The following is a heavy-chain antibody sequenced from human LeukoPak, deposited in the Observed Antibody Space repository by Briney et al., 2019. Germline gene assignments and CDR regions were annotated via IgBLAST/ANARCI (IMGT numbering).Heavy chain of an antibody. CDR1: GGSFSGYY. V-gene: IGHV4-34*01. J-gene: IGHJ6*03. CDR2: INHSGST. CDR3: ASRRYYYYYMDV. Sequence: SETLSLTCAVYGGSFSGYYWSWIRQPPGKGLEWIGEINHSGSTNYNPSLKSRVTISVDTSKNQFSLKLSSVTAADTAVYYCASRRYYYYYMDVWGKGTTVTVSS.